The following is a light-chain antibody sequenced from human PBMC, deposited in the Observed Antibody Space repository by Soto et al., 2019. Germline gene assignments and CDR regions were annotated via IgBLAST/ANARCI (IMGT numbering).Light chain of an antibody. CDR2: SND. CDR1: SSNIGRNT. V-gene: IGLV1-44*01. Sequence: QSALTQPPSASETPGQRVTISCSGSSSNIGRNTVNWFQHLPGTAPELLIYSNDQRPSGVPDRFSGSKSGTSASLAISGLQSEDESNYYCAAWDDSLNGVLFGGGTKVTVL. CDR3: AAWDDSLNGVL. J-gene: IGLJ2*01.